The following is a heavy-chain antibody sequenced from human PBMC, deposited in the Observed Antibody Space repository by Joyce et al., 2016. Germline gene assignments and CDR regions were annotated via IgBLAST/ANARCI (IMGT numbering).Heavy chain of an antibody. CDR2: IGAYSGNT. Sequence: QVHLVPSGAEVKKPGASVKVSCKASGYPFTNYGISWVRQAPGQGLEWMGWIGAYSGNTNYAQRLQGRVTMTTDTATSTAYVELERVRTDDTAVYYCAIDSFDYYDSSGYCHSLFWGQGTLVTVST. CDR3: AIDSFDYYDSSGYCHSLF. V-gene: IGHV1-18*01. J-gene: IGHJ4*02. CDR1: GYPFTNYG. D-gene: IGHD3-22*01.